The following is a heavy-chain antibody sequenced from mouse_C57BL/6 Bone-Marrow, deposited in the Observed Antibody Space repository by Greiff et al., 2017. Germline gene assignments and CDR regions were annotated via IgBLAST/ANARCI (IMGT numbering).Heavy chain of an antibody. Sequence: EVKLLESVAELVRPGASVKLSCTASGFNIKNTYMHWVKQRPEQGLEWIGRIDPANGNTKYAPKFQGKATITADTSSNTAYLQLSSLTSEDTAIYYGARYGSVSRYYFDYWGQGTTLTVSS. CDR1: GFNIKNTY. CDR2: IDPANGNT. D-gene: IGHD1-1*01. J-gene: IGHJ2*01. V-gene: IGHV14-3*01. CDR3: ARYGSVSRYYFDY.